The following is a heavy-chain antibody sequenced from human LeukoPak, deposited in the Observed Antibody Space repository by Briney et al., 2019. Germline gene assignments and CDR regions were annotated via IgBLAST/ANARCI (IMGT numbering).Heavy chain of an antibody. CDR3: ARPVVAATTPDTFDI. CDR1: GFTFSSYS. CDR2: LSSSSNTI. Sequence: AGGSLRLSCAASGFTFSSYSMNWVRQAPGKGLEWVSYLSSSSNTIYYADSVKGRFTMSRDNAKNSLYLQMNSLRAEDTAVYYCARPVVAATTPDTFDIWGQGTMVTVSS. D-gene: IGHD2-15*01. J-gene: IGHJ3*02. V-gene: IGHV3-48*04.